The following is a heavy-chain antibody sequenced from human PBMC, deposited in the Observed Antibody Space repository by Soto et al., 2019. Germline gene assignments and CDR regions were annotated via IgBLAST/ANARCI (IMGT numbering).Heavy chain of an antibody. Sequence: QVQLVQSGAEVKKPGASVKVSCKASGYTFTSYDINWVRQATGQGLEWMGWMNTNNNNTGYAQNLQGRVSMTRNASVSTPYVDLSGMGPEDTAVYYCARGPHPYFNDYWGQGTLVTVSS. D-gene: IGHD2-8*01. CDR1: GYTFTSYD. CDR2: MNTNNNNT. CDR3: ARGPHPYFNDY. J-gene: IGHJ4*02. V-gene: IGHV1-8*01.